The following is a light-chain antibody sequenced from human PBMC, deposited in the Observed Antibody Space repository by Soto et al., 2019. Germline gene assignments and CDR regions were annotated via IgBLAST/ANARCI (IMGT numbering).Light chain of an antibody. Sequence: EIVLTQSPGTLSLSPGERATLSCRASHSLSSTYLAWYQHKPGQAPRVLVYGAYRRATGIPDRFSGSGSGTDFTLTISRLEPEDFAVYYCHQYVTSPWTFGQGTRVDIK. CDR1: HSLSSTY. V-gene: IGKV3-20*01. J-gene: IGKJ1*01. CDR2: GAY. CDR3: HQYVTSPWT.